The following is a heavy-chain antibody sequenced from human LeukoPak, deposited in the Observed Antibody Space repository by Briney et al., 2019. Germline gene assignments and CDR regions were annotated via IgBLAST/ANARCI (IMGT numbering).Heavy chain of an antibody. D-gene: IGHD6-19*01. CDR1: GFTFSDYY. V-gene: IGHV3-11*01. Sequence: GGSLRLSCAASGFTFSDYYMSWIRQAPGKGLERVSYISSSGSTIYYADSVKGRFTISRDNAKNSLYLQMNSLRAEDTAVYYCARGSGWGSYYYYGMDVWGQGTTVTVSS. J-gene: IGHJ6*02. CDR3: ARGSGWGSYYYYGMDV. CDR2: ISSSGSTI.